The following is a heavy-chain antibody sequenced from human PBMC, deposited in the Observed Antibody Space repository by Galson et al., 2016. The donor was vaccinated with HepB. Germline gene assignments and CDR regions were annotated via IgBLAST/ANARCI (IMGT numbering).Heavy chain of an antibody. J-gene: IGHJ4*02. CDR2: ISKDGTNK. CDR3: ARAPMLRGVIMTTPFDY. D-gene: IGHD3-10*01. CDR1: GLTFSSYA. V-gene: IGHV3-30-3*01. Sequence: SLRLSCAASGLTFSSYAMNWVRQAPGKGLEWVALISKDGTNKYSTDSVKGRFTISRDNAKNTLYLEMNSLSAADTAVYYCARAPMLRGVIMTTPFDYWGQGTLVTVSS.